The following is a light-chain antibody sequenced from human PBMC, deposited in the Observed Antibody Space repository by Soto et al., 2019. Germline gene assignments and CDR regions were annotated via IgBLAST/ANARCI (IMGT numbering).Light chain of an antibody. Sequence: QSVLTQPPSVSGAPGQRVTISCTGSSSNLGANSDVHWYQQLAGAAPKLLIYGTSNRPSGVSDRFSGSKSGTSASLAITGVQGEDWADYFCQSYCNRLSGFYVFGTGTKLTVL. CDR1: SSNLGANSD. V-gene: IGLV1-40*01. CDR2: GTS. CDR3: QSYCNRLSGFYV. J-gene: IGLJ1*01.